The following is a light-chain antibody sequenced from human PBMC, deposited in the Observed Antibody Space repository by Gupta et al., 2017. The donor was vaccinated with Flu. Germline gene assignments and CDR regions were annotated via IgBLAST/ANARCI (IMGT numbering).Light chain of an antibody. J-gene: IGKJ5*01. V-gene: IGKV3D-15*01. CDR1: QSVGSN. CDR3: QQHNNWPPIT. CDR2: GAS. Sequence: EIVMTQSPATQSVSPGERATLSCRASQSVGSNLAWYQQKPGQAPRLLIYGASTRATGIPARFSGSGSGTEFTLTINSLQSEDFAVYYCQQHNNWPPITFGQGTRLEIK.